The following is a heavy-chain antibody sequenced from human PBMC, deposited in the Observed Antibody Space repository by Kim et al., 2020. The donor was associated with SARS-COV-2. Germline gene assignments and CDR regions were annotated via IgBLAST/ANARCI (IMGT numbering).Heavy chain of an antibody. V-gene: IGHV3-7*04. CDR3: ARGIKYYYDSSGYPDY. Sequence: SVKGRFTISRDNAKNSLYLQMNSLRAEDTAVYYCARGIKYYYDSSGYPDYWGQGTLVTVSS. J-gene: IGHJ4*02. D-gene: IGHD3-22*01.